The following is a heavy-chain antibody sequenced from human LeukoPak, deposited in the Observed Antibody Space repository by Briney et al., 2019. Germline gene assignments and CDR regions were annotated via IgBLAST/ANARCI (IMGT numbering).Heavy chain of an antibody. CDR2: IHYGGST. Sequence: SETLSLTCTVSGVSISTYSWGWLRQPPVKGLEWVANIHYGGSTDYNPSLRSRVTITADTSRNQFSLRLSSVTAADTGVYYCAKGGVTRDYCFDYWGQGTLVTVSS. CDR1: GVSISTYS. D-gene: IGHD3-10*01. V-gene: IGHV4-59*01. CDR3: AKGGVTRDYCFDY. J-gene: IGHJ4*02.